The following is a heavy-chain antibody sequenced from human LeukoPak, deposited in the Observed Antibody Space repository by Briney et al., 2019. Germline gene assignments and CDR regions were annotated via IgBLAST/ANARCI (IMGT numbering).Heavy chain of an antibody. CDR3: ARGGDSSGYYYYFDY. J-gene: IGHJ4*02. CDR2: IYTSGST. V-gene: IGHV4-61*02. D-gene: IGHD3-22*01. Sequence: SQTLSLTCTVSGGSISSGSYYWSWIRQPAGKGLEWIRRIYTSGSTNYNPSLKSRVTISVDTSKNQFSLKLSSVTAADTAVFYCARGGDSSGYYYYFDYWGQGTLVTVSS. CDR1: GGSISSGSYY.